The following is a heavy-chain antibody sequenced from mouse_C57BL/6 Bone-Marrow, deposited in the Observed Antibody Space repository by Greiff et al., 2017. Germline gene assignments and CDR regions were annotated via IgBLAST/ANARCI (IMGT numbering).Heavy chain of an antibody. J-gene: IGHJ1*03. CDR3: ARGAYYCNYWYFDV. CDR2: IYPGSGST. D-gene: IGHD2-10*01. CDR1: GYTFTSYW. V-gene: IGHV1-55*01. Sequence: QVQLQQPGAELVKPGASVKMSCKASGYTFTSYWITWVKQRPGQGLEWIGDIYPGSGSTNYNEKFKSKATLTVDTSSSTAYMQLSSLTSEDSAVYYCARGAYYCNYWYFDVWGTGTTVTVAS.